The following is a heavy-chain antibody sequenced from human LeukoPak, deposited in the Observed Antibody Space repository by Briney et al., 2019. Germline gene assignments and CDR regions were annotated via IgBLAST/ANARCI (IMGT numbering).Heavy chain of an antibody. CDR2: INHSGTT. V-gene: IGHV4-34*01. CDR3: ARHDEEGHYYSDY. CDR1: GGSFSGYY. J-gene: IGHJ4*02. D-gene: IGHD3-10*01. Sequence: KPSETLSLTCAVYGGSFSGYYWSWIRQPPGKGLEWIGEINHSGTTNYNPSLKSRVTISVDTSKNQFSLKLNSVTAADTAVYFCARHDEEGHYYSDYWGQGTLVTVSS.